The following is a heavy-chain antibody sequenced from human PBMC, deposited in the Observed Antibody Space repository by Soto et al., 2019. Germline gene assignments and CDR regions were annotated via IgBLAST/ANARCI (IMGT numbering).Heavy chain of an antibody. CDR3: ARDRQFSRPRGVMDV. J-gene: IGHJ6*02. CDR1: GFTFSSYA. D-gene: IGHD3-10*01. CDR2: ISGTGYNT. Sequence: EVQLLESGGGLVRPGGSLRLSCAASGFTFSSYAMNWVRQAPGKGLEWVSAISGTGYNTYYADYLKGRFTISRDNSKNALSLQMNSLRAEDTAVYDCARDRQFSRPRGVMDVWGQGTTVTVSS. V-gene: IGHV3-23*01.